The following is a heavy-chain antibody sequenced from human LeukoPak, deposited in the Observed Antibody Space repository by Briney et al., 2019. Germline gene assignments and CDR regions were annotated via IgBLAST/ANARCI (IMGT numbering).Heavy chain of an antibody. V-gene: IGHV7-4-1*02. CDR2: IDTNIGNP. J-gene: IGHJ5*02. CDR3: ARGYDTTGYFSCRLQPALAADP. CDR1: GYTFTNYT. D-gene: IGHD3-22*01. Sequence: ASVTVSCKASGYTFTNYTLNWVRQAPGQGLEWRGWIDTNIGNPTYAQGFIGRFVFSLDTSVTTAYLQISSLKAEDTAVYYCARGYDTTGYFSCRLQPALAADP.